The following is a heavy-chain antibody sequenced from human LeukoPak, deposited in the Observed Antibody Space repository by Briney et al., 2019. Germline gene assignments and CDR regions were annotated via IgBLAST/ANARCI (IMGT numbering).Heavy chain of an antibody. D-gene: IGHD4-23*01. CDR1: GFTVSSHY. CDR3: AREGYGGNSGRDY. Sequence: GGSLRLSCAASGFTVSSHYMSWLRQAPGMELPWVSVIYSGGSTYYADSVKGRFTISRDISKNTLYLQMNSLRAEDTAVYYCAREGYGGNSGRDYWGQGTLVTVSS. V-gene: IGHV3-53*01. CDR2: IYSGGST. J-gene: IGHJ4*02.